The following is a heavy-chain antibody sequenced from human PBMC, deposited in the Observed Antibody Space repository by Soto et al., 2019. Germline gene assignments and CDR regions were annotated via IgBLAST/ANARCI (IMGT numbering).Heavy chain of an antibody. CDR3: ARDLGYYGSGSYTWFDP. CDR1: GGSISSGDYY. V-gene: IGHV4-30-4*01. J-gene: IGHJ5*02. Sequence: QVQLQESGPGLVKPSQTLSLTCTVSGGSISSGDYYWSWIRQPPGKGLEWIGYIYYSGSTYYNPSLKSRVTISVDTSKNQFSLKLSSVTAADTAVYYYARDLGYYGSGSYTWFDPWGQGTLVTVSS. D-gene: IGHD3-10*01. CDR2: IYYSGST.